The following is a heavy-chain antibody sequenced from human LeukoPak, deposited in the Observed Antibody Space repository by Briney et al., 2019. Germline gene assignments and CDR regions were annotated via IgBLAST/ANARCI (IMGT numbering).Heavy chain of an antibody. J-gene: IGHJ4*02. CDR3: ARHGYNPGY. CDR2: INHSGST. D-gene: IGHD5-24*01. V-gene: IGHV4-34*01. CDR1: GGSFSDYY. Sequence: SETLSLTCAVYGGSFSDYYWTWIRQPPGKGLEWIGEINHSGSTNYNPSLKSRVTISVDTSKNQFSLKLSSVTAADTAVYYCARHGYNPGYWGQGTLVTVSS.